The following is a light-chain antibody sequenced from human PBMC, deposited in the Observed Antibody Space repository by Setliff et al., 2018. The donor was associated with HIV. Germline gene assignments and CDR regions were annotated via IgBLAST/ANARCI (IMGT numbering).Light chain of an antibody. J-gene: IGLJ1*01. CDR1: SSDVGNYNY. CDR3: SSFTTTTTYV. Sequence: QSALTQPASVSGSPGQSITISCTGTSSDVGNYNYVSWYQQHPGIAPKLMIYDVTNRPSGVSNRFSGSKSGNTASLTISGLQAEDEADYYCSSFTTTTTYVFGTGTKVT. CDR2: DVT. V-gene: IGLV2-14*03.